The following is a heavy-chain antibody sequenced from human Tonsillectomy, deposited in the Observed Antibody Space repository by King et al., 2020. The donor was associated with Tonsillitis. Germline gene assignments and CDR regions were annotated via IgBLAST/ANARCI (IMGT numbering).Heavy chain of an antibody. Sequence: VQLVESGGGLVQPGGSLRLSCAASGLTVSTNYMSWVRQAPGRGLEWVSVIDSDGSTYYADSVKGRFTISRDSSKNTRYLQMSSLRVEDAAVYYCARDGCGDCRACLDVWGQGTTVTVSS. J-gene: IGHJ6*02. CDR3: ARDGCGDCRACLDV. CDR1: GLTVSTNY. CDR2: IDSDGST. D-gene: IGHD2-21*02. V-gene: IGHV3-66*01.